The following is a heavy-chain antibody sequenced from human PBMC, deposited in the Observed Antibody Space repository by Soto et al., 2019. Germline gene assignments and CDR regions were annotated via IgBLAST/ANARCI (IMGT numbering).Heavy chain of an antibody. V-gene: IGHV1-24*01. CDR1: GYTLTELS. Sequence: WASVKVSCKVSGYTLTELSMHWVRQAPGKGLEWMGGFDPEDGETIYAQKFQGRVTMTEDTSTDTAYMELSSLRSEDTAVYYCATRVAYYDFWSGYLNWFDPWGQGTLVTVSS. J-gene: IGHJ5*02. CDR2: FDPEDGET. D-gene: IGHD3-3*01. CDR3: ATRVAYYDFWSGYLNWFDP.